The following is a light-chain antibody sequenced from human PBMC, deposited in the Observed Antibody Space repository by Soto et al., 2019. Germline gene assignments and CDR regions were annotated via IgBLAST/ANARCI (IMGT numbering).Light chain of an antibody. Sequence: DIVLTQSPATLSLSPGERASLSCRASQSISVYLAWYQQKSGQPPRLLIYDASNRATGIPARFSGSGSGTDFTLTISSLEPEDFAVYYCHQRTRWPPTFGGGTKVEI. V-gene: IGKV3-11*01. J-gene: IGKJ4*01. CDR1: QSISVY. CDR3: HQRTRWPPT. CDR2: DAS.